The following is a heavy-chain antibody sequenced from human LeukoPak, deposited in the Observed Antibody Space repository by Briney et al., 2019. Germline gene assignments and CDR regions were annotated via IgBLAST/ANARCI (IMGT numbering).Heavy chain of an antibody. Sequence: ASVKVSCKASGYTFTSYGISWVRQAPGQGLEWMGWINPNSGGTNYAQKFQGRVTMTRDTSISTAYMELSRLRSDDTAVYYCALQRGYCSGGSCSSLDYWGQGTLVTVSS. D-gene: IGHD2-15*01. CDR3: ALQRGYCSGGSCSSLDY. V-gene: IGHV1-2*02. CDR1: GYTFTSYG. CDR2: INPNSGGT. J-gene: IGHJ4*02.